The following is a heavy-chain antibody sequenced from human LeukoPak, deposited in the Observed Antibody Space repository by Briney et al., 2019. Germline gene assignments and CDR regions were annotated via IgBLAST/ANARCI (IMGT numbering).Heavy chain of an antibody. D-gene: IGHD4-17*01. J-gene: IGHJ6*03. Sequence: SETLSLTCTVSDGSISGTPYYWGWFRQPPGKGPEWIGNIHYSGTVYYNPSPKSRVTISVDTSKNQLPLKVSSVTAADTAVYFCARVTRYDNSRDNYYMDVWGKGTTVTVSS. CDR3: ARVTRYDNSRDNYYMDV. V-gene: IGHV4-39*06. CDR1: DGSISGTPYY. CDR2: IHYSGTV.